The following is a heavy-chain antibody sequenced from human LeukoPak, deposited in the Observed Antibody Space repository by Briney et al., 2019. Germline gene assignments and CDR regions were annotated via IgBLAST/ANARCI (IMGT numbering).Heavy chain of an antibody. Sequence: EESLKISCKGSGYSFTSYWIGWVRQMPGKGLGWMGIIYPGDSDTRYSPSFQGQVTISADKSIGTAYLQWSSLKASDTAMYYCARSVVVPAAIGWFDPWGQGTLVTVSS. CDR1: GYSFTSYW. CDR3: ARSVVVPAAIGWFDP. V-gene: IGHV5-51*01. CDR2: IYPGDSDT. D-gene: IGHD2-2*01. J-gene: IGHJ5*02.